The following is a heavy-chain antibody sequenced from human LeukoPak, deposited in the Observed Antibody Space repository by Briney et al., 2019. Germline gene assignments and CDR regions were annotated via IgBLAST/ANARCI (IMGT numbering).Heavy chain of an antibody. D-gene: IGHD3-22*01. CDR1: GYTFTSYA. Sequence: ASVKVSCKASGYTFTSYAMNWVRQAPGQGLEWMGWINTNTGNPTYAQGFTGRFVFSLDTSVSTAYLQISSLKAEDTAVYYCARVPTYYYDSSGYYLSYYYMDVWGKGTTVTVSS. V-gene: IGHV7-4-1*02. J-gene: IGHJ6*03. CDR2: INTNTGNP. CDR3: ARVPTYYYDSSGYYLSYYYMDV.